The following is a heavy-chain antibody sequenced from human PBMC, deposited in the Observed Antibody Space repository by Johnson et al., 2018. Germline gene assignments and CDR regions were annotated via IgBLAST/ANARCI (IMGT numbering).Heavy chain of an antibody. Sequence: VQLVQSGGGLVKPGGSLRLSCAASGFTFNDYDIHWVRQAPGKGLEWVSGLNWNSVNIAYAGSVKGRFTVSRGNAKNSLHLQLDSLRVEDTAFYCCVKTSGLNTRGFLSPFDFWGRGTLVTVSS. D-gene: IGHD3-22*01. J-gene: IGHJ3*01. V-gene: IGHV3-9*01. CDR2: LNWNSVNI. CDR3: VKTSGLNTRGFLSPFDF. CDR1: GFTFNDYD.